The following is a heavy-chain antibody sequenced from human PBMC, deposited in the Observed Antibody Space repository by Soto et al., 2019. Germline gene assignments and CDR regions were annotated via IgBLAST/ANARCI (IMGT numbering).Heavy chain of an antibody. CDR1: GGTFSSYA. V-gene: IGHV1-69*13. D-gene: IGHD5-18*01. Sequence: ASVKVSCKASGGTFSSYAISWVRQAPGQGLEWMGGIIPIFGTANYAQKFQGRVTITADESTSTAYMELSSLRSEDTAVYYCARDGYSYGDYYGMDVWGQGTTVTVSS. CDR2: IIPIFGTA. CDR3: ARDGYSYGDYYGMDV. J-gene: IGHJ6*02.